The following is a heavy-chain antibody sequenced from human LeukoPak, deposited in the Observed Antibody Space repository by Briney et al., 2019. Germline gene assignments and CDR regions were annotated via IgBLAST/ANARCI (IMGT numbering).Heavy chain of an antibody. V-gene: IGHV1-18*04. CDR3: ARDKLLWFGEYYYYYGMDV. D-gene: IGHD3-10*01. CDR1: GYTFTSYG. J-gene: IGHJ6*04. Sequence: ASVKDSCKASGYTFTSYGISWVRQAPGQGLEWMGWISAYNGNTNYAQKLQGRVTMTTDTSTSTAYMELRSLRSDDTAVYYCARDKLLWFGEYYYYYGMDVWGKGTTVTVSS. CDR2: ISAYNGNT.